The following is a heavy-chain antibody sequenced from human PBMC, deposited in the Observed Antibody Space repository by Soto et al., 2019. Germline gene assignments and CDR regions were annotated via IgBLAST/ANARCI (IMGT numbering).Heavy chain of an antibody. D-gene: IGHD5-12*01. CDR2: ISSDGSGT. Sequence: EVQLVESGGGLVQPGGSLRLSCAASGFTFSAYAMHWVRQAPGKGLEYVSGISSDGSGTYYGNSMKGRFTISRDNSKNTLYLRMGSLRAEDMAVYYCARGGLATTNPTDYWGQGTLVTVSS. CDR1: GFTFSAYA. J-gene: IGHJ4*02. CDR3: ARGGLATTNPTDY. V-gene: IGHV3-64*01.